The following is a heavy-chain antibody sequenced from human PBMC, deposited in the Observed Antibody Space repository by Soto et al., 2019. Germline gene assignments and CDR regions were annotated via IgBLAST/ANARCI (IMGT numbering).Heavy chain of an antibody. CDR1: SGSISSSNW. V-gene: IGHV4-4*02. J-gene: IGHJ5*02. Sequence: SETLSLTCAVSSGSISSSNWWCLVRQPPGKGLEWIGEIYHSGSTNYNPSLKSRVTISVDKSKNQFSLKLSSVTAADTAVYYCARGRGDYSRGSWWFDGSGQGTLVTVSS. CDR2: IYHSGST. CDR3: ARGRGDYSRGSWWFDG. D-gene: IGHD4-4*01.